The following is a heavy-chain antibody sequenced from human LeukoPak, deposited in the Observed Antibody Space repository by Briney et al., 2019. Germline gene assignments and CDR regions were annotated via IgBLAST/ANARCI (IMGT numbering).Heavy chain of an antibody. CDR1: GFTFSDYY. CDR2: FSSSGNTI. J-gene: IGHJ4*02. V-gene: IGHV3-11*01. D-gene: IGHD2/OR15-2a*01. Sequence: GGSLRLSCAAFGFTFSDYYMSWIRQAPGKGLEWVSYFSSSGNTIYYADSVKGRFTISRDNARNSLHLQMNSLRADDTAVYYCAKNRGATAGTFDYWGPGTLVTVSS. CDR3: AKNRGATAGTFDY.